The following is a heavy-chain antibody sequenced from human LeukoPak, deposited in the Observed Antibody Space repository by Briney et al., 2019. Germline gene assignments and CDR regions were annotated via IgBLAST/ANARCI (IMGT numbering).Heavy chain of an antibody. Sequence: ASVKVSCKASGYTFTSYGNSWVRQAPGQGLEWMGWISAYNGNTNYAQKLQGRVTMTTDTSTSTAYMELRSLRSDDTAVYYCARELPLGVGVTNYGMDVWGQGTTVTVSS. CDR1: GYTFTSYG. CDR2: ISAYNGNT. D-gene: IGHD3-10*01. J-gene: IGHJ6*02. V-gene: IGHV1-18*01. CDR3: ARELPLGVGVTNYGMDV.